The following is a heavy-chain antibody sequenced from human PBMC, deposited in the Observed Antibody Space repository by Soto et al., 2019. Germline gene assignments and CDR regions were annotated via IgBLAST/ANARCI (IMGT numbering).Heavy chain of an antibody. J-gene: IGHJ4*02. Sequence: QVQLVESGGGVVQPGRSLRLSCAASGFTFSHYGMHWVRQAPGKGLDWVAVILYDGSNKYYADSVKGRFTISRDNSKNTLYLQMNSLRAEDTAVYYCARDYSSGYYYIDFWGQGTLVTVSS. CDR3: ARDYSSGYYYIDF. V-gene: IGHV3-30*03. CDR1: GFTFSHYG. CDR2: ILYDGSNK. D-gene: IGHD3-22*01.